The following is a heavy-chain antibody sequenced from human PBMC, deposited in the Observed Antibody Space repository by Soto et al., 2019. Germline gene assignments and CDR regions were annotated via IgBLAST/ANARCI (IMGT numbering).Heavy chain of an antibody. CDR3: ARDVNDYGDLGLDY. CDR1: GFTFSRHG. D-gene: IGHD4-17*01. CDR2: IWYDGSYK. J-gene: IGHJ4*02. V-gene: IGHV3-33*01. Sequence: GGSLRLSCAASGFTFSRHGVHWVRQAPGKGLEWVALIWYDGSYKNYADSVKGRFTISRDNSKNTLYLQMNSLRAEDTALYYCARDVNDYGDLGLDYWGQGTLVTVSS.